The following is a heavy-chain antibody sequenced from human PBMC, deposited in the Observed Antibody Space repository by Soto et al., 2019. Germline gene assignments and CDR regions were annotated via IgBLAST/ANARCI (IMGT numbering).Heavy chain of an antibody. CDR1: GGSISSYY. CDR2: IYYSGST. D-gene: IGHD2-21*01. J-gene: IGHJ4*02. V-gene: IGHV4-59*08. Sequence: SETLSLTCTVSGGSISSYYWSWIRQPPGKGLEWIGYIYYSGSTNYNPSLKSRVTISVDTSKQQFSLKLNSVTAADTAVYYCARIVIATATQFDHWGQGALVTVSS. CDR3: ARIVIATATQFDH.